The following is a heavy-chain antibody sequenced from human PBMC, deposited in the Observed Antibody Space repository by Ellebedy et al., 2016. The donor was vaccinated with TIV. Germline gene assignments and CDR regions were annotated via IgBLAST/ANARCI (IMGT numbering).Heavy chain of an antibody. J-gene: IGHJ5*02. D-gene: IGHD2-2*01. V-gene: IGHV1-18*01. CDR3: TRDKYCSSTSCYADVSGWFDP. CDR2: ISAYNANT. CDR1: GYTFPSYG. Sequence: AASVKVSCQASGYTFPSYGISWARQAPGQGLEWMGWISAYNANTTFAQRLQGRVPAPRDTFTSTVYLEVSNLRSDDTAVYFCTRDKYCSSTSCYADVSGWFDPWGQGTLVTVSS.